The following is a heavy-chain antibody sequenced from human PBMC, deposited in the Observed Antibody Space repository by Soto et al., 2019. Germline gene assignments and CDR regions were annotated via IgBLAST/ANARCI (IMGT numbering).Heavy chain of an antibody. D-gene: IGHD2-15*01. CDR1: GGSISSSSYY. V-gene: IGHV4-39*01. Sequence: QLQLQESGPGLVKPSETLSLTCTVSGGSISSSSYYWGWIRQPPGKGLEWIGSIYYSGSTYYTPSLKSRVTISGDPSKNQFSLKLSSVTAAATAVYYCARHTPAISISDHWGQGTLVTVSS. CDR2: IYYSGST. CDR3: ARHTPAISISDH. J-gene: IGHJ4*02.